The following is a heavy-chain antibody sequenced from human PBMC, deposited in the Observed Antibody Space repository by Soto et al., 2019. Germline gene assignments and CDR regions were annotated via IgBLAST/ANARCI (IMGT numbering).Heavy chain of an antibody. Sequence: PGGSLRLSCAASGFTSSSYWMSWVRQAPGKGLEWVANIKQDGSEKYYVDSVKGRFTISRDNAKNSLYLQMNSLRAEDTAVYYCARDLEAVAGIDYWGQGTLVTVSS. J-gene: IGHJ4*02. CDR3: ARDLEAVAGIDY. V-gene: IGHV3-7*04. CDR2: IKQDGSEK. CDR1: GFTSSSYW. D-gene: IGHD6-19*01.